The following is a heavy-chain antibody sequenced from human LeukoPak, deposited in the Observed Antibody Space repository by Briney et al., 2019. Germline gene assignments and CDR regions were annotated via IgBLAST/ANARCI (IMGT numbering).Heavy chain of an antibody. CDR1: GFTFSSYA. Sequence: PGGSLRLSCAASGFTFSSYAMSWVRQAPGKGLEWVSVISGSGGSTYYADSVKGRFTISRDDSKNTLYLQMNSLRAEDTAVYYCAKGSGGSCYSACDYWGQGTLLTVSS. D-gene: IGHD2-15*01. CDR3: AKGSGGSCYSACDY. V-gene: IGHV3-23*01. CDR2: ISGSGGST. J-gene: IGHJ4*02.